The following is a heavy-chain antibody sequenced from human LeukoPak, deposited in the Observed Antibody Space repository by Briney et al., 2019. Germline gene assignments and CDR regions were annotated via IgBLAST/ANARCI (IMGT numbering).Heavy chain of an antibody. Sequence: SVKVSCKASGGSFSNYAISWVRQAPGQGLEWMGGIVPILSTTNYARKFQGRVTMTAGESTSTAYMELSSLRSDATAVYYCARGPPPYTEGDLFYYYGLDVWGQGTTVTVSS. CDR2: IVPILSTT. J-gene: IGHJ6*02. CDR3: ARGPPPYTEGDLFYYYGLDV. D-gene: IGHD3-16*01. V-gene: IGHV1-69*13. CDR1: GGSFSNYA.